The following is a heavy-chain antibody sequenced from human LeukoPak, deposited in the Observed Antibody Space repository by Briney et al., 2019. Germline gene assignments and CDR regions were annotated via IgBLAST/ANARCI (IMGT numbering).Heavy chain of an antibody. CDR3: ARDCSSTTCQGPVLDF. Sequence: ASVKVSCKASGYTFTSHYVHWVRQAPGQGLEWMVIIHPSGGNSRNTQNLQGRVTMTRDTSTSTVYLELSSLRSEDTAVYYCARDCSSTTCQGPVLDFWGQGTLVTVSS. D-gene: IGHD2/OR15-2a*01. CDR1: GYTFTSHY. V-gene: IGHV1-46*01. J-gene: IGHJ4*02. CDR2: IHPSGGNS.